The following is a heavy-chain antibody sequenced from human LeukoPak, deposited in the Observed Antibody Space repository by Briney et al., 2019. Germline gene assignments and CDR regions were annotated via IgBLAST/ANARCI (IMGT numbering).Heavy chain of an antibody. CDR1: GGSISSYY. V-gene: IGHV4-59*01. J-gene: IGHJ4*02. CDR3: ARGALLWFGDRMEYYFDY. Sequence: SETLSLTCTVSGGSISSYYWSWIRQPPGRGLEWIGFIYYSGTTNYNPSLKSRVTISVDTSKNQFSLKLSSMTAADTAVYYCARGALLWFGDRMEYYFDYWGQGTLLTVSS. D-gene: IGHD3-10*01. CDR2: IYYSGTT.